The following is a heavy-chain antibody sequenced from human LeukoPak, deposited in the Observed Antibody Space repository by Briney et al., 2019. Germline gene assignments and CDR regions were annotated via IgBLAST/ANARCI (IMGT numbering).Heavy chain of an antibody. J-gene: IGHJ5*02. CDR2: IYTSGST. D-gene: IGHD3-10*01. Sequence: SETLSLTCTVSGGSISSGSYYWSWIRQPAGKGLEWIGRIYTSGSTNYNPSLKSRVIISVDTSKNQFSLKLSSVTAADTAVYYCARGGGWFDPWGQGTLVTVSS. CDR3: ARGGGWFDP. V-gene: IGHV4-61*02. CDR1: GGSISSGSYY.